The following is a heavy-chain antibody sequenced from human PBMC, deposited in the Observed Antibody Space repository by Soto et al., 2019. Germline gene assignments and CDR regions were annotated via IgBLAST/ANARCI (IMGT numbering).Heavy chain of an antibody. D-gene: IGHD3-3*01. J-gene: IGHJ4*02. V-gene: IGHV3-21*01. Sequence: NPGGSLRLSCVASGFDFTNYNMNWVRQAPGKGLERLSSIGSTAPYVYYADSVADRFLISRDDAKNSLYLQMNSLTAEDTAVYYCARDLQPRGPIFGRHDHWGQGTLVTVSS. CDR1: GFDFTNYN. CDR2: IGSTAPYV. CDR3: ARDLQPRGPIFGRHDH.